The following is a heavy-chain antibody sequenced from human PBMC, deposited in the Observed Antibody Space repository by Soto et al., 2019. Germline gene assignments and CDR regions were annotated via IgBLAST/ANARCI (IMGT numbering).Heavy chain of an antibody. Sequence: GGSLRLSCAASAFTFSTYAISWVRQAPGKGLQWVSGISESGGSTHYADSVRGRFAISRDNSKNTVYLQMNSLRAEDTAIYYCAKDLVAAAASWGQGTLVTVSS. CDR3: AKDLVAAAAS. CDR1: AFTFSTYA. V-gene: IGHV3-23*01. J-gene: IGHJ5*02. D-gene: IGHD6-13*01. CDR2: ISESGGST.